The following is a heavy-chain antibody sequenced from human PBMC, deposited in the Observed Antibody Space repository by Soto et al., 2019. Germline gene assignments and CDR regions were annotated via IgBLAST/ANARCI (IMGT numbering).Heavy chain of an antibody. J-gene: IGHJ6*02. D-gene: IGHD6-13*01. CDR2: IYSIGST. Sequence: QLQLQESGPGLVKPSETLSLTCTVSGGSISSSSYWGWIRQPPGKGLEWIGSIYSIGSTYYNPSLKSRVTISVDTSKTQFSLKLSSVSAADTAVYYCRSSSRYSTDVWGQGTTVTVSS. CDR3: RSSSRYSTDV. V-gene: IGHV4-39*01. CDR1: GGSISSSSY.